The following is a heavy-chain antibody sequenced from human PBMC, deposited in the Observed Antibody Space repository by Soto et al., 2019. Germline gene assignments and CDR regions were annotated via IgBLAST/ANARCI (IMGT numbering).Heavy chain of an antibody. D-gene: IGHD6-19*01. CDR3: ARGTLYSSGWPKWFDP. CDR2: ISYDGSNK. Sequence: GGSLRLSCAASGFTFSSYAMHWVRQAPGKGLEWVAVISYDGSNKYYADSVKGRFTISRDNSKNTLYLQMNSLRAEDTAVYYCARGTLYSSGWPKWFDPWGQGTMVTV. J-gene: IGHJ5*02. V-gene: IGHV3-30-3*01. CDR1: GFTFSSYA.